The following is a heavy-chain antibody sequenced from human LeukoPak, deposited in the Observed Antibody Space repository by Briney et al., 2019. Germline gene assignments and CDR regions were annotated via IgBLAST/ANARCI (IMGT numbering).Heavy chain of an antibody. CDR3: ARDLKTRAFDY. CDR1: GFTVSGNY. J-gene: IGHJ4*02. CDR2: IYSGGST. Sequence: PGGSLRLSCAASGFTVSGNYMSWVRQAQGRGLEWVSVIYSGGSTYYADSVKGRFTISRDNSKNTLYLQMNSLRAEDTPVYYCARDLKTRAFDYWGQGTLVTVSS. V-gene: IGHV3-66*02.